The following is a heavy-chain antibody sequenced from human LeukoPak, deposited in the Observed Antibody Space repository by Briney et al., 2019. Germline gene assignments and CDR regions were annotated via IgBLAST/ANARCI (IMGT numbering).Heavy chain of an antibody. CDR2: INHSGST. CDR1: GGSFSGYY. V-gene: IGHV4-34*01. J-gene: IGHJ4*02. D-gene: IGHD3-10*01. Sequence: SGTLSLTCAVYGGSFSGYYWSWIRQPPGKGLEWIGEINHSGSTNYNPSLKSRVTISVDTSKNQFSLKLSSVTAADTAVYYCARGPYYLEYWGQGTLVTVSS. CDR3: ARGPYYLEY.